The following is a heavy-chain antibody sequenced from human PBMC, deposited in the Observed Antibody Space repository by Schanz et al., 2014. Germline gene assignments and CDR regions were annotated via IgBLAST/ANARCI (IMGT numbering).Heavy chain of an antibody. V-gene: IGHV4-34*02. CDR2: INQSGTT. CDR1: GGSFSSNY. Sequence: QVQLQQWGAGLLKPSETLSLTCAVYGGSFSSNYWSWIRQPPGKGLEWIGEINQSGTTNYNPSLKSRGTRSVDTSKDQISLKFRFVPAAVTAVYYCARGTRERLLLRSWQFAFDIWGQGTMVTVAS. J-gene: IGHJ3*02. D-gene: IGHD3-22*01. CDR3: ARGTRERLLLRSWQFAFDI.